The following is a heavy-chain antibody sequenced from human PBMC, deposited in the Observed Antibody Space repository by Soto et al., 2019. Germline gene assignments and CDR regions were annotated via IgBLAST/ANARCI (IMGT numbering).Heavy chain of an antibody. Sequence: PSETLSLTCTVSGGSISSSSYYWGWIRQPPGKGLEWIGSVYHSGSTYYNPSLKSRVTISVDRSKNQFSLKLSSVTAADTAAYYCARGPPFGYWGQGTLVTVSS. J-gene: IGHJ4*02. CDR3: ARGPPFGY. CDR1: GGSISSSSYY. V-gene: IGHV4-39*07. D-gene: IGHD3-10*01. CDR2: VYHSGST.